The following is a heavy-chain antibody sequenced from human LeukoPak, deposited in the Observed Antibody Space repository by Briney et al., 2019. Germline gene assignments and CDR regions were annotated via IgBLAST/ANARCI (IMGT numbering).Heavy chain of an antibody. CDR3: ARGASGYYNGVDY. J-gene: IGHJ4*02. CDR2: IYYSGST. Sequence: SETLSLTCTVSGGSISSYYWSWIRQPPGKGLEWIGYIYYSGSTNYNPSLKSRVTISVDTSKNQFSLKLSSVNAADTAVYYCARGASGYYNGVDYWGQGTLVTVSS. D-gene: IGHD3-22*01. V-gene: IGHV4-59*01. CDR1: GGSISSYY.